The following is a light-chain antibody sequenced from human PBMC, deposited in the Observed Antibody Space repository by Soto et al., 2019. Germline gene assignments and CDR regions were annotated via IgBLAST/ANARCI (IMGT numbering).Light chain of an antibody. CDR3: QQYKNWPPWT. Sequence: EIVLTQSPGTLSLSPGDRATLSCMASQSVSRSYLAWYQQKPGQAPRLLIYGASTRATGIPARFSGSGSGTEFTLTISSLQSEDFGVYYCQQYKNWPPWTFGQGTKVDI. CDR1: QSVSRSY. CDR2: GAS. J-gene: IGKJ1*01. V-gene: IGKV3-15*01.